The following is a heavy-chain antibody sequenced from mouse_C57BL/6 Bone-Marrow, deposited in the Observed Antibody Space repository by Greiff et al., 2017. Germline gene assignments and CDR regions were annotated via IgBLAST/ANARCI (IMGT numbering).Heavy chain of an antibody. D-gene: IGHD1-1*01. V-gene: IGHV1-64*01. J-gene: IGHJ2*01. CDR3: ARSEYYYGTLDY. Sequence: QVQLKQPGAELVKPGASVKLSCKASGYTFTSYWMHWVKQRPGQGLEWIGMIHPNSGSTNYNEKFKSKATLTVDKSSSTAYMQLSSLTSEDSAVYYCARSEYYYGTLDYWGQGTTLTVPS. CDR2: IHPNSGST. CDR1: GYTFTSYW.